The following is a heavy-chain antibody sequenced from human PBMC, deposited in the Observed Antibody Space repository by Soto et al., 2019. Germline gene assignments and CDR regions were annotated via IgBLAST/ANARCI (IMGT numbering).Heavy chain of an antibody. CDR2: VSPSYGKT. Sequence: QVHLVQSGAEAKKPGASVKVSCKASNYTFINYGIGWVRQAPGHGLEWMGWVSPSYGKTYYAHKFQGRVTMTTDTYTGTVYMELRRLRSDDTAVYFCAREGVPLAILPDNRFDSWGQGTLVTVSS. V-gene: IGHV1-18*04. CDR1: NYTFINYG. J-gene: IGHJ5*01. D-gene: IGHD2-21*01. CDR3: AREGVPLAILPDNRFDS.